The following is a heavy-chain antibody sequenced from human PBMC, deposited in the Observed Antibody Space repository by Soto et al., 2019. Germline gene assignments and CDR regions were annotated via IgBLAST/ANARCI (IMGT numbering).Heavy chain of an antibody. CDR2: IHYSGST. D-gene: IGHD6-6*01. V-gene: IGHV4-59*01. CDR1: GDSISNYY. J-gene: IGHJ5*02. Sequence: SETLSLTCTVSGDSISNYYWVWIRQPPGRGLEWIGYIHYSGSTNYNPSLKSRVTISIDTPKNQFSLKVKSVTAADTAMYYCARGGLAARKGRWFDPWGQGTLVTVSS. CDR3: ARGGLAARKGRWFDP.